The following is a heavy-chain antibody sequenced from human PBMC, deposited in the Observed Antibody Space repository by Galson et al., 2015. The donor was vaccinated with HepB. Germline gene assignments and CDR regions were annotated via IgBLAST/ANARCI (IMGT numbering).Heavy chain of an antibody. CDR3: ARSPQYYYDSSGYLYYYYSLDV. V-gene: IGHV7-4-1*02. CDR1: GYTFTTYS. Sequence: SVKVSCKASGYTFTTYSINWVRQAPGQGLEWMGWINTNTGNPTGAQDFTGRFVFSLDTSVSTAYLQISSLEAEDTAVYYCARSPQYYYDSSGYLYYYYSLDVWGQGTTVTVSS. D-gene: IGHD3-22*01. CDR2: INTNTGNP. J-gene: IGHJ6*02.